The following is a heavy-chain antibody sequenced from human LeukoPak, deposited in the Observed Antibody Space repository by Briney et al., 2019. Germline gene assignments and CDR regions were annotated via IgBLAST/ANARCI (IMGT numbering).Heavy chain of an antibody. CDR1: RFTFSSYS. V-gene: IGHV3-21*01. Sequence: GGSLRLSCAASRFTFSSYSMNWVRQAPGKGLEWVSSISSSGSYIYYADSVKGRFTISRDNAKNSLYLQMNSLRAEDTAVYYCAREKTFYNILTGYKRGGYYFDYWGQGILVTVSS. CDR2: ISSSGSYI. CDR3: AREKTFYNILTGYKRGGYYFDY. D-gene: IGHD3-9*01. J-gene: IGHJ4*02.